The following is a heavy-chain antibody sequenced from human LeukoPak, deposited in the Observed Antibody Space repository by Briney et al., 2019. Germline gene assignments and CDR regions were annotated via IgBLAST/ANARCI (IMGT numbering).Heavy chain of an antibody. Sequence: GGSPRLSCAASGFTFSSYAMSWVRQAPGKGLEWVSATSGSGGSTYYADSVKGRFTISRDNSKNTLYLQMNSLRVEGTAMYYCARDGLRRPPTPYCGGDCPLDYWGQGTLVSVSS. J-gene: IGHJ4*02. V-gene: IGHV3-23*01. CDR3: ARDGLRRPPTPYCGGDCPLDY. CDR2: TSGSGGST. CDR1: GFTFSSYA. D-gene: IGHD2-21*02.